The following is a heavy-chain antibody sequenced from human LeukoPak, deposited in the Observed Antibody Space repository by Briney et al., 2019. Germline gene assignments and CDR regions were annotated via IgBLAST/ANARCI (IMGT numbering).Heavy chain of an antibody. CDR3: ARLYSSGWPLEGFDM. CDR2: ISAYNGNT. J-gene: IGHJ3*02. D-gene: IGHD6-19*01. Sequence: ASVKVSCKAFGYTFTNYAISWVRQAPGQGLEWMGWISAYNGNTNYAQKVQGRVTMTTDTSTSTAYMELRSLRYDDTAVYYCARLYSSGWPLEGFDMWGHGTTVTVSS. CDR1: GYTFTNYA. V-gene: IGHV1-18*01.